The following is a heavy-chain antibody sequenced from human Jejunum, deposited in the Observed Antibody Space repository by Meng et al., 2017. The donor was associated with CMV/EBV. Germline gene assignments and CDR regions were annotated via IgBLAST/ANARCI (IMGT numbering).Heavy chain of an antibody. CDR1: GYY. CDR2: IIHSGST. Sequence: GYYWSGIRQPPGKGLEWIGEIIHSGSTNYNPSLKSRVTISVDTSKNQFSLNLSSVTAADTAVYYCVRGGRVDCSSTSCYWAYYFDYWGQGTLVTVSS. J-gene: IGHJ4*02. D-gene: IGHD2-2*01. V-gene: IGHV4-34*01. CDR3: VRGGRVDCSSTSCYWAYYFDY.